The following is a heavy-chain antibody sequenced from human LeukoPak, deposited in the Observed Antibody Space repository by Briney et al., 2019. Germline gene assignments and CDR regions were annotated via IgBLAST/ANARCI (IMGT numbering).Heavy chain of an antibody. Sequence: ASVKVSCKASGYTFTGYYMHWVRQAPGQGLEWMGWINPNSGGTDYAQKFLGRVTMTRDTSISTAYMVLSRLRSDDTAVYYCARGRRTEANLDYWGQGTLVTDSS. CDR2: INPNSGGT. D-gene: IGHD3/OR15-3a*01. V-gene: IGHV1-2*02. J-gene: IGHJ4*02. CDR1: GYTFTGYY. CDR3: ARGRRTEANLDY.